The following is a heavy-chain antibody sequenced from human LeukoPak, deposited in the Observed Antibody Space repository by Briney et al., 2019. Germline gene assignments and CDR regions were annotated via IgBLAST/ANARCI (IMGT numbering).Heavy chain of an antibody. V-gene: IGHV4-59*01. J-gene: IGHJ4*02. CDR1: GGSISSYY. Sequence: SETLSLTCTVSGGSISSYYWSWIRQPPGKGLEWIGYIYYSGSTNYNPSLKSRVTISVDTSKNQFSLKLSSVTAADTAVYYCAGSESGWPLDYWGQGTLVTVSS. CDR3: AGSESGWPLDY. CDR2: IYYSGST. D-gene: IGHD6-19*01.